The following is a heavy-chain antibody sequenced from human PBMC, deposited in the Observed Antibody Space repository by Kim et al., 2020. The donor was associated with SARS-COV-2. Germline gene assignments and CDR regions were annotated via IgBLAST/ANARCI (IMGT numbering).Heavy chain of an antibody. J-gene: IGHJ6*02. V-gene: IGHV4-59*13. Sequence: SETLSLTCTVSGGSISSYYWSWIRQPPGKGLEWIGYIYYSGSTNYNPSLKSRVTISVDTSKNQFSLKLSSVTAADTAVYYCARGGETGYSSSWTRFYYYYGMDVWGQGTTVTVSS. CDR3: ARGGETGYSSSWTRFYYYYGMDV. D-gene: IGHD6-13*01. CDR1: GGSISSYY. CDR2: IYYSGST.